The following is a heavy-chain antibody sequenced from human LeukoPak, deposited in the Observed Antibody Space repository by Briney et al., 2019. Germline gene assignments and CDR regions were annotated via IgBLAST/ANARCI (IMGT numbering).Heavy chain of an antibody. Sequence: PSETLSLACTVSGGSTSSYYWSWIRQPPGKGLEWIGYIYTSGSTNYNPSLKSRVTISVDTSKNQFSLKLSSVTAADTAVYYCARHGTSYYDSSGYLRWFDPWGQGTLVTVSS. V-gene: IGHV4-4*09. J-gene: IGHJ5*02. D-gene: IGHD3-22*01. CDR1: GGSTSSYY. CDR3: ARHGTSYYDSSGYLRWFDP. CDR2: IYTSGST.